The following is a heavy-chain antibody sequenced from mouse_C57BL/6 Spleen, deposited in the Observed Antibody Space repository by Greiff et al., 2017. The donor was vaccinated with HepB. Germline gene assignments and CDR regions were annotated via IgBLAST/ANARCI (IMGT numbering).Heavy chain of an antibody. Sequence: VQLQQSGAELVRPGASVKLSCTASGFNIKDDYMHWVKQRPEQGLEWIGWIDPENGDTEYASKFQGKATITADTSSNTAYLQLSSLTSEDTAVYYCTTDYYGSSYVLYWYFDVWGTGTTVTVSS. D-gene: IGHD1-1*01. CDR1: GFNIKDDY. J-gene: IGHJ1*03. CDR2: IDPENGDT. V-gene: IGHV14-4*01. CDR3: TTDYYGSSYVLYWYFDV.